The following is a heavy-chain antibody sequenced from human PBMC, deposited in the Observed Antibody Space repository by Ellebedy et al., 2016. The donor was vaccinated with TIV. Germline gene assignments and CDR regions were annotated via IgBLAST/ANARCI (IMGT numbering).Heavy chain of an antibody. CDR1: GFIFSNYW. Sequence: GESLKISCAASGFIFSNYWMTWVRQAPGKGLEWVANIKQDESEKYYVDSVKDRFSISRDNAKNSLDLQMNSLRAEDTAVYYCARDKIEGPTHYDYWGQGILVTVSS. D-gene: IGHD1-26*01. J-gene: IGHJ4*02. V-gene: IGHV3-7*01. CDR3: ARDKIEGPTHYDY. CDR2: IKQDESEK.